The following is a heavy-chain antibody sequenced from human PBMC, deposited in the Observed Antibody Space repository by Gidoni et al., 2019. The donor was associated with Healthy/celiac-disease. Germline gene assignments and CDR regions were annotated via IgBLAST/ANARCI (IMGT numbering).Heavy chain of an antibody. V-gene: IGHV3-23*01. J-gene: IGHJ4*02. CDR3: AKGRDLIVVVPAAISSY. D-gene: IGHD2-2*02. Sequence: RFTISRDNSKNTLYLQMNSLRAEDTAVYYCAKGRDLIVVVPAAISSYWGLGTLVTVSS.